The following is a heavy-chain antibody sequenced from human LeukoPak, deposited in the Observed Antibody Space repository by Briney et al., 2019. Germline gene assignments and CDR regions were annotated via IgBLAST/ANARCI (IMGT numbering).Heavy chain of an antibody. V-gene: IGHV3-7*01. D-gene: IGHD2-2*01. CDR3: ARCSSTSCYGDY. J-gene: IGHJ4*02. CDR1: GFTFSRDW. CDR2: IKQDGSEK. Sequence: GGSLRLSCAASGFTFSRDWMSWVRQAPGKGLEWVANIKQDGSEKYYVDSVKGRFTISRDNAKNSLYLQMNSLRAEDTAVYYCARCSSTSCYGDYWGQGTLVTVSS.